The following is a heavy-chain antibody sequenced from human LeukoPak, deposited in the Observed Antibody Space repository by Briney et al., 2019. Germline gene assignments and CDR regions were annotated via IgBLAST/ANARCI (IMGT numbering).Heavy chain of an antibody. CDR1: GYTFTSYA. D-gene: IGHD3-22*01. V-gene: IGHV7-4-1*02. J-gene: IGHJ4*02. CDR2: INTNTGNP. Sequence: GASVKVSCKASGYTFTSYAMNWVRQAPGQGLEWMGWINTNTGNPTYAQGFTGRFVFSLDTSVSTAYLQISSLKAEDTAVYYCAREGSRVVVPRYFDYWGQGTLVTVSS. CDR3: AREGSRVVVPRYFDY.